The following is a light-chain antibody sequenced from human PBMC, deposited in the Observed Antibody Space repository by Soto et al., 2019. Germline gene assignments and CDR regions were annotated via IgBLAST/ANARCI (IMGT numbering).Light chain of an antibody. V-gene: IGLV2-11*01. J-gene: IGLJ2*01. CDR3: CSYAGSYPLG. CDR1: SSDVGGYNY. CDR2: DVS. Sequence: QSALTQPRSVSGSPGQSVTISCTGTSSDVGGYNYVSWYQQHPGKAPQLMIYDVSKRPSGVPDRFSGAKSGNTASLTISGLQAEDEADYYCCSYAGSYPLGLGGGTKLPV.